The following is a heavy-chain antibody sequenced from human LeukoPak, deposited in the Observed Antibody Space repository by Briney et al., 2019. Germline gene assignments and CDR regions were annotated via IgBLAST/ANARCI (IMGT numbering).Heavy chain of an antibody. D-gene: IGHD3-9*01. CDR1: AFIFSGHW. J-gene: IGHJ4*02. CDR2: IKEDGSEK. Sequence: PGGSLRLSCEGSAFIFSGHWMNWVRQTPGKGLEWVASIKEDGSEKYYVDSVKGRFTISRDNAKNLLYLQMLSLRTEDTAVYYCTKGGTELVIPTYWGQGTLVTVSS. V-gene: IGHV3-7*01. CDR3: TKGGTELVIPTY.